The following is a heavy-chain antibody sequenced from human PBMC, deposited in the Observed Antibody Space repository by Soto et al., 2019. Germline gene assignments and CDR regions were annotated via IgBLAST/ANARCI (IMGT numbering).Heavy chain of an antibody. CDR3: ERWSSSYYDSSGYYFPYYGMDV. CDR1: GGTFSSYA. CDR2: IIPIFGTA. V-gene: IGHV1-69*01. Sequence: QVQLVQSGAEVKKPGSSVKVSCKASGGTFSSYAISWVRQAPGQGLEWMGGIIPIFGTANYAQKFQGRVTITADESTSTAYMELSSLRSEDKSVYYCERWSSSYYDSSGYYFPYYGMDVWGQGTTVTVSS. D-gene: IGHD3-22*01. J-gene: IGHJ6*02.